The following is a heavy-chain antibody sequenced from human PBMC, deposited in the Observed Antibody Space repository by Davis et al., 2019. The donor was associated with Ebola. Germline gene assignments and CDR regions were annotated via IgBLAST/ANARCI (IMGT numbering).Heavy chain of an antibody. CDR2: ISWNSGSI. J-gene: IGHJ4*02. Sequence: PGGSLRLSCAASGFTFEDYAMHWVRQAPGKGLEWVSGISWNSGSIGYADSVKGRFTISRDNAKNSLYLQMNSLRAEDTALYYCARGALRRGFDYWGQGTLVTVSS. V-gene: IGHV3-9*01. D-gene: IGHD3-10*01. CDR1: GFTFEDYA. CDR3: ARGALRRGFDY.